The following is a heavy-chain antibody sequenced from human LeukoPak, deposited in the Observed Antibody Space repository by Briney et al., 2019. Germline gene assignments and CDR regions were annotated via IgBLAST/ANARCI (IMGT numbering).Heavy chain of an antibody. D-gene: IGHD3-3*01. Sequence: PLETLSLTCTVSGGSISSGGYYWSWIRQHPGEGLEWIGYIYYSGSTYYNPSLKSRVTISVDTSKNQFSLKLSSVTAADTAVYYCARAQRDFWSGYSSPIDYWGQGTLVTVSS. CDR1: GGSISSGGYY. CDR2: IYYSGST. CDR3: ARAQRDFWSGYSSPIDY. J-gene: IGHJ4*02. V-gene: IGHV4-31*03.